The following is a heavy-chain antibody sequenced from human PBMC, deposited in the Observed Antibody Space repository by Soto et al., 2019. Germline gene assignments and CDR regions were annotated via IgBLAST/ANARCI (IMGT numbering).Heavy chain of an antibody. CDR2: IYYSGST. Sequence: PSETLSLTCTVSGASMSSGGYYWTWIRQSPGKGLEWIGYIYYSGSTYYNPSLESRLAISLDTSRSQFSLTLHSVTAADTAIYYCARDRHNNFFDPWGQGTLVTVSS. D-gene: IGHD6-6*01. CDR1: GASMSSGGYY. V-gene: IGHV4-31*03. J-gene: IGHJ5*02. CDR3: ARDRHNNFFDP.